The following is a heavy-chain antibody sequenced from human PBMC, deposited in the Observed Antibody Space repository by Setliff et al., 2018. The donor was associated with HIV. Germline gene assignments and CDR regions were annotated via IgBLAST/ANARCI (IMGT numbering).Heavy chain of an antibody. CDR1: GGFISSYY. D-gene: IGHD3-10*01. Sequence: KTSETLSLTCTVSGGFISSYYWSWIRQPPGKGLEWIGYIYTSGSTNYNPSLKSRVTISLDTSKNQFSLKLYSVTAADTAVYYCARAYFGSGIYYWGQGTLVTVSS. CDR2: IYTSGST. CDR3: ARAYFGSGIYY. V-gene: IGHV4-4*09. J-gene: IGHJ4*02.